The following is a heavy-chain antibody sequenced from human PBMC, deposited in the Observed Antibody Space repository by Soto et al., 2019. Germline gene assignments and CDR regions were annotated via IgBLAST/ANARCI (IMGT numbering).Heavy chain of an antibody. CDR1: GFTFSRYG. CDR2: VSHDGLAQ. J-gene: IGHJ4*02. CDR3: AKETIAVGGPNYFDY. D-gene: IGHD6-19*01. V-gene: IGHV3-30*18. Sequence: ESGGGVVQPGRSLRLLCEGSGFTFSRYGMHWVRQAPGMGLEWVAVVSHDGLAQYYGDSVKGRFTISRDNSQNTLYLQMNNLRTEDTAIYYCAKETIAVGGPNYFDYWGQGTLVTVSS.